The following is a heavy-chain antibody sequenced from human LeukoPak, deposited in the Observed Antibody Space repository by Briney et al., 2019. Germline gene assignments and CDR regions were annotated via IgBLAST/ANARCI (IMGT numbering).Heavy chain of an antibody. Sequence: GGSLRLSCAASGFTFSSYAMHWVRQAPGKGLEWVAVISYDGSNKYYADSVKGRFTISRDNSKNTLYLQMNSLRAEDTAVYYCARGTVTISNAFDIWGQGTMVTVSS. CDR2: ISYDGSNK. J-gene: IGHJ3*02. CDR1: GFTFSSYA. CDR3: ARGTVTISNAFDI. V-gene: IGHV3-30-3*01. D-gene: IGHD3-9*01.